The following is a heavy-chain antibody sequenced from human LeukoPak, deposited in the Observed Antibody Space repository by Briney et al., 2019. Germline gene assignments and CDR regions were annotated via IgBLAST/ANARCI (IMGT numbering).Heavy chain of an antibody. CDR3: ARILCIAAAGWYGKAPYYYYYGMDV. CDR1: GGSFSGYY. D-gene: IGHD6-13*01. J-gene: IGHJ6*02. Sequence: SETLSLTCAVYGGSFSGYYWSWIRQPPGKGLEWIGEINHSGSTNYNPSLKSRVTISVDTSKNQFSLKLSSVTAADTAVYYCARILCIAAAGWYGKAPYYYYYGMDVWGQGTTVTVSS. CDR2: INHSGST. V-gene: IGHV4-34*01.